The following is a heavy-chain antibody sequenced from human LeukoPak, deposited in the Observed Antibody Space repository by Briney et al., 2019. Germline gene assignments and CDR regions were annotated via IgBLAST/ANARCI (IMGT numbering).Heavy chain of an antibody. CDR3: AKSGYGFGRDWFDP. CDR2: THYKSRWYN. D-gene: IGHD5-18*01. Sequence: SQTLSLTCAISGDSVSNNSAAWIWVRQSPSRGLVWLGRTHYKSRWYNDYAVSVKSRISINPDTSKNQFSLQLNSATPEDTAVYYCAKSGYGFGRDWFDPWGQGTLVTVSS. V-gene: IGHV6-1*01. J-gene: IGHJ5*02. CDR1: GDSVSNNSAA.